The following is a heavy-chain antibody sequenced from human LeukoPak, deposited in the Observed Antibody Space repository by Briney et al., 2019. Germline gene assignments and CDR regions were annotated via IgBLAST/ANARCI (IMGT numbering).Heavy chain of an antibody. Sequence: GGSLRLSCAASGFTFDDHAMHWVRQAPGKGLEWVSLINWDGSLIYYGDSVRGRFTISRDNSKNSLFLQMHSLRAEDSAFYYCARDMTAHSSAVSGVPGDYWGQGTLVTVSS. D-gene: IGHD2-21*02. CDR2: INWDGSLI. V-gene: IGHV3-43D*03. J-gene: IGHJ4*02. CDR1: GFTFDDHA. CDR3: ARDMTAHSSAVSGVPGDY.